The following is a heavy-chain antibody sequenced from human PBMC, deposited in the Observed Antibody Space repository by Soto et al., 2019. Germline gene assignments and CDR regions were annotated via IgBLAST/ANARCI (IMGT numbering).Heavy chain of an antibody. D-gene: IGHD3-9*01. J-gene: IGHJ4*02. V-gene: IGHV4-59*03. Sequence: PSETLSLTCTVSGGSISSYYWSWIRQPPGKGLEWIGYIYNSVSTNYNASLKSRVTISVDTSKNQFSLKLSSVTAADTAVYYCAKPPPLRFFDWTFFDYWGLEPLVTVSS. CDR3: AKPPPLRFFDWTFFDY. CDR1: GGSISSYY. CDR2: IYNSVST.